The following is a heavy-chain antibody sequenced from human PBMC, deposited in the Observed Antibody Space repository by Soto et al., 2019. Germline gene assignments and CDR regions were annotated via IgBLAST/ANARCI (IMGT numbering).Heavy chain of an antibody. CDR1: GFTFTSSA. V-gene: IGHV1-58*01. Sequence: SVKVSCKASGFTFTSSAVQWVRQARGQRLAWIGWIVVCSGNTNYAQKFQERVTITRDMSTSTAYMELSSLRSEDTAVYYCAAPTPAGYCCMDVWGQGTTVTAP. CDR2: IVVCSGNT. CDR3: AAPTPAGYCCMDV. J-gene: IGHJ6*02.